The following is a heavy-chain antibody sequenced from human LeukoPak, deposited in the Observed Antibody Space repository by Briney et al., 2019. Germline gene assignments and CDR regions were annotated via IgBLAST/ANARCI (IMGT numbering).Heavy chain of an antibody. CDR3: ARYRYYDSSGYYWDYFDY. J-gene: IGHJ4*02. CDR1: GGSISSYY. V-gene: IGHV4-34*01. Sequence: PSETLSLTCTVSGGSISSYYWSWIRQPPGKGLEWIGEINHSGSTNYNPSLKSRVTISVDTSKNQFSLKLSSVTAADTAVYYCARYRYYDSSGYYWDYFDYWGQGTLVTVSS. D-gene: IGHD3-22*01. CDR2: INHSGST.